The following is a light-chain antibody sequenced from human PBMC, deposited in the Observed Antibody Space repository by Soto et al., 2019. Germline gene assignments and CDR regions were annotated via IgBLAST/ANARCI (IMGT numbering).Light chain of an antibody. V-gene: IGKV1-9*01. CDR2: GAT. CDR1: QGISNY. J-gene: IGKJ5*01. CDR3: QLLKSYDP. Sequence: IKLTPSPSSLSPSVGDRLEITCRASQGISNYLAWYQQKPGKTPRLLIHGATTLQSGVPSRFSPSGSGTDFALAISSLQPEDFGTYYCQLLKSYDPYGQGTRLEIK.